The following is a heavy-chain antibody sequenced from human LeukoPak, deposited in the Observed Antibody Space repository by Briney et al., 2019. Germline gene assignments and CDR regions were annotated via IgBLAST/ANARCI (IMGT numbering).Heavy chain of an antibody. J-gene: IGHJ3*02. Sequence: SETLSLTCAVYGGSFSGYYWSWIRQPPGKGPEWIGEINHSGSTNYNPSLKSRVTISVDTSKNQFSLKLSSVTAADTAVYYCARDGVGGYAFDIWGQGTMVTVSS. D-gene: IGHD3-16*01. CDR3: ARDGVGGYAFDI. CDR2: INHSGST. CDR1: GGSFSGYY. V-gene: IGHV4-34*01.